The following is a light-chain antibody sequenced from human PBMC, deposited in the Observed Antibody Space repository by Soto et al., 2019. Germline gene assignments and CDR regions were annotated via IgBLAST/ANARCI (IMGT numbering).Light chain of an antibody. V-gene: IGKV3-20*01. CDR1: QFVTSGH. J-gene: IGKJ5*01. CDR2: DAS. Sequence: EIVLTQSPGTLSVSSGEGATLSCRASQFVTSGHLAWYQQKPGQAPRLLIYDASTRATGIPDRFSGSGSGTDFSLTISRLEPEVFAVYYCQQYGSSVTFGQGTRLEMK. CDR3: QQYGSSVT.